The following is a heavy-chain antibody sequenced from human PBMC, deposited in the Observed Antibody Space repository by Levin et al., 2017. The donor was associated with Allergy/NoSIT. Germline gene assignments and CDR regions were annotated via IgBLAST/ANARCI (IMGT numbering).Heavy chain of an antibody. CDR1: GGSISSGGYS. Sequence: SETLSLTCAVSGGSISSGGYSWGWIRQPPGKGLEWIGYIYHSGSTYYNPSLKSRVTMSVDRSKTQFSLQLTSVTAADTAVYYCARGRGYYDSSGYYFDYWGQGTLVTVSS. J-gene: IGHJ4*02. V-gene: IGHV4-30-2*01. CDR2: IYHSGST. CDR3: ARGRGYYDSSGYYFDY. D-gene: IGHD3-22*01.